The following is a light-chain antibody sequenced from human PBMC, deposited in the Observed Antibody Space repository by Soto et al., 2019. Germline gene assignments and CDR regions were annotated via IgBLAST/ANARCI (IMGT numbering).Light chain of an antibody. CDR1: QSVSNNY. Sequence: EIVLTQSPGTLSLSPGERATLSCRASQSVSNNYVAWYQQQPGQAPRLLIYGSSNRATGLPDRFSGSGSGTDFTLTISILEPECFAVYYCQQYGSSGTFGQGTKVEIK. CDR3: QQYGSSGT. V-gene: IGKV3-20*01. CDR2: GSS. J-gene: IGKJ1*01.